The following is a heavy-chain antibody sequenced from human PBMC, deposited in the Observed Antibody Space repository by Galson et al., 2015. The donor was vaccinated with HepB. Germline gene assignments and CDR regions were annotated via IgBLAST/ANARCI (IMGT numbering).Heavy chain of an antibody. CDR1: GFTFSSYA. D-gene: IGHD1-26*01. J-gene: IGHJ3*02. CDR3: ARATGYSGNVDAFDI. CDR2: ISSNGGST. V-gene: IGHV3-64D*06. Sequence: SLRLSCAASGFTFSSYAMHWVRQAPGKGLEYVSAISSNGGSTYYADSVKGRFTISRDNSKNTLYLQMSSLRAEDTAVYYCARATGYSGNVDAFDIWGQGTMVTVSS.